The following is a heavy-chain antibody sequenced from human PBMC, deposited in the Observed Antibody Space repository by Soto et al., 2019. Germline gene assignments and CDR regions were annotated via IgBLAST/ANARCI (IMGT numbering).Heavy chain of an antibody. D-gene: IGHD2-15*01. Sequence: EVQLVESGGGLVQRGGSLRLSCAASGFTFAIHSMNWVRQAPGKGLEWISYINGSSSTMYYADSVKGRFIMSRDNADSSLYLQMNSLRDADTAVYYCARGDRFRCSGDRCFSDGLFLSWGQGTLVTVSS. V-gene: IGHV3-48*02. CDR3: ARGDRFRCSGDRCFSDGLFLS. J-gene: IGHJ4*02. CDR2: INGSSSTM. CDR1: GFTFAIHS.